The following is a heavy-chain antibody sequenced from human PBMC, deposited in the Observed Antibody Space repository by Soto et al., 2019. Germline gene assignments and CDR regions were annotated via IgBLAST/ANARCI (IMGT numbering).Heavy chain of an antibody. CDR1: GGTFSSYA. CDR3: ATGREYQLLTGLSYDY. CDR2: IIPIFGTA. D-gene: IGHD2-2*01. Sequence: QVQLVQSGAEVKKPGSSVKVSCKASGGTFSSYAISWVRQAPGQGLEWMGGIIPIFGTANYAQKFQGRVTITADKSTSTAYMELSSLRSEDTAVYYCATGREYQLLTGLSYDYWGQGTLVTVSS. V-gene: IGHV1-69*06. J-gene: IGHJ4*02.